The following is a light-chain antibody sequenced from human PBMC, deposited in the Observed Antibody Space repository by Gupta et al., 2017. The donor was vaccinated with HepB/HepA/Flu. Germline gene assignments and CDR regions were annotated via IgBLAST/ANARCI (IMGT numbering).Light chain of an antibody. CDR1: QNIYSY. CDR3: QQSYSART. J-gene: IGKJ1*01. CDR2: TAS. V-gene: IGKV1-39*01. Sequence: DIQMTQAPSSLSASVGDRVTITCRTSQNIYSYLNWYQQKPGKAPKLLIYTASSLQSGVPSRFSGSGCGKDFTLTSNRRQHEDFANYYWQQSYSARTFGQGTKVAIK.